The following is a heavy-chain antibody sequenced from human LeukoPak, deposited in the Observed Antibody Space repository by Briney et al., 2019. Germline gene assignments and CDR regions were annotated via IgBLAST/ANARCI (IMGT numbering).Heavy chain of an antibody. D-gene: IGHD3-10*01. CDR1: GFTFSDYY. CDR2: ISSSGSTI. V-gene: IGHV3-11*04. J-gene: IGHJ6*03. CDR3: ARDAHGSGSYYNHYYYYYMDV. Sequence: GGSLRLSCAASGFTFSDYYMSWIRQAPGKGLEWVSYISSSGSTIYYADSVKGRFTISRDNAKNSLYLQMNSLRAEDTAVYYCARDAHGSGSYYNHYYYYYMDVWGKGTTVTVSS.